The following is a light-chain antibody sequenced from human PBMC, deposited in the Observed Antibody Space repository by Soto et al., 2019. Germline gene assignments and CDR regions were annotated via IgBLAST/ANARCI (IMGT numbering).Light chain of an antibody. CDR1: SGINVGTYR. CDR3: MTWHSSAWV. Sequence: QAVVTQPASLSASPGASASLTCTLRSGINVGTYRIYWYQQKPGSPPQYLLRYKSDLDKQQGSGVPSRFSGSKDASANAGILLISGLQSDDEADYYCMTWHSSAWVFGGGTQLTVL. CDR2: YKSDLDK. J-gene: IGLJ3*02. V-gene: IGLV5-45*01.